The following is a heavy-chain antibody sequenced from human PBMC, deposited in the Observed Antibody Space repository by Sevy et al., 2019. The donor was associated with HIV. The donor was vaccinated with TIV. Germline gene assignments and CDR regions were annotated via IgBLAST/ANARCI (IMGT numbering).Heavy chain of an antibody. CDR1: GFTFSSYG. D-gene: IGHD6-19*01. CDR2: IWYDGSNK. V-gene: IGHV3-33*01. CDR3: AIDWGSGWIILRGLYY. J-gene: IGHJ4*02. Sequence: GGSLRLSCAASGFTFSSYGMHWVRQAPGKGLEWVAVIWYDGSNKYYAASVKGRFTMSRDTSKNTLYLQMNSLRAEDTAVYYCAIDWGSGWIILRGLYYWGQGTLVTVSS.